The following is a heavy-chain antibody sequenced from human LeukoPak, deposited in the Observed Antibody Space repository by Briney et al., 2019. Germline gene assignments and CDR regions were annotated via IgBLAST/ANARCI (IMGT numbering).Heavy chain of an antibody. CDR1: GYTFTSYY. CDR3: ARAGGYCGRISCPYYFDY. Sequence: GASVKVSCKASGYTFTSYYIHWVRQAPGQGLEWMGWMNPNSGNTGYAQKFQGRVTMTRNTSISTAYMELSSLRSEDTAVYYCARAGGYCGRISCPYYFDYWGQGSLVAVSS. J-gene: IGHJ4*02. CDR2: MNPNSGNT. V-gene: IGHV1-8*02. D-gene: IGHD2-15*01.